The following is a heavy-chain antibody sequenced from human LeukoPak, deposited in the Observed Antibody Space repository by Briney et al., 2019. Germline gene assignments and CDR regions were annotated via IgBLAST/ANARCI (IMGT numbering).Heavy chain of an antibody. V-gene: IGHV4-30-2*01. Sequence: SENLSLTCTVSGGSISSGFYYWSWIRQPPGKGLEWIGYIYHSGSTYYNPSLKSRVTISVDRSKNQFSLKLSSVTAADTAVYYCARDLNYYDSSGYYYSGVAFDIWGQGTMVTVSS. CDR2: IYHSGST. D-gene: IGHD3-22*01. CDR1: GGSISSGFYY. J-gene: IGHJ3*02. CDR3: ARDLNYYDSSGYYYSGVAFDI.